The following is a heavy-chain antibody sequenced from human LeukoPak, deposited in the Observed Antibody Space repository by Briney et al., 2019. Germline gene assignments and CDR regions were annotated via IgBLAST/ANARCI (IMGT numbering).Heavy chain of an antibody. CDR2: FDPEDGET. CDR1: GYTLTELS. V-gene: IGHV1-24*01. CDR3: ATDPPHFSPYASRREPYYYGSGSYL. J-gene: IGHJ4*02. Sequence: ASVKVSCKVSGYTLTELSMHWVRQAPGKGLEWMGGFDPEDGETIYAQKFQGRVTMTEDTSTDTAYMELSSLRSEDTAVYYCATDPPHFSPYASRREPYYYGSGSYLWGQGTLVTVSS. D-gene: IGHD3-10*01.